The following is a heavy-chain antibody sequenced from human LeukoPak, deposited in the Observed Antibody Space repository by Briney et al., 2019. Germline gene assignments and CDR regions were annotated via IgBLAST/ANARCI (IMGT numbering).Heavy chain of an antibody. CDR1: GYSFTTYW. J-gene: IGHJ4*02. D-gene: IGHD5-18*01. Sequence: GESLKISCNGSGYSFTTYWIIWVRQRSGKGLECMGRIDPSDSYTNYSPSFQGHVTISADTSISTAFLQWSSLKASDTAMYYCARRRFSGDTAMLDYWGQGTLVSVSS. CDR3: ARRRFSGDTAMLDY. CDR2: IDPSDSYT. V-gene: IGHV5-10-1*01.